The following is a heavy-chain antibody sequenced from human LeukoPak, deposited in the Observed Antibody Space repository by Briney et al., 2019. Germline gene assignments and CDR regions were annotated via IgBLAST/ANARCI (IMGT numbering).Heavy chain of an antibody. V-gene: IGHV1-24*01. D-gene: IGHD3-22*01. CDR3: ATTGGSSGYYLDY. J-gene: IGHJ4*02. CDR2: FDPEDGET. Sequence: ASVKVSCKVSGYTLTELSMHWVRQAPGKGLEWMGGFDPEDGETIYAQKFQGRVTMAEDTSTDTAYMELSSLRSEDTAVYYCATTGGSSGYYLDYWGQGTLVTVSS. CDR1: GYTLTELS.